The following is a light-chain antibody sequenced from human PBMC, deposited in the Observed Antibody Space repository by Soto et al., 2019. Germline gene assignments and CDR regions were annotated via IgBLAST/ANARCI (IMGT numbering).Light chain of an antibody. CDR1: QDIATY. J-gene: IGKJ1*01. CDR2: DAS. V-gene: IGKV1-33*01. CDR3: QQYDNLPPTWT. Sequence: DIPLTHSPSSLSAVLGKGLTIXSRASQDIATYLNWYQQKPGKAPNLLIYDASNLETGVPSRFSGGGSGTHFTFTISNLQPEDIATYYCQQYDNLPPTWTFGQGTKVDIK.